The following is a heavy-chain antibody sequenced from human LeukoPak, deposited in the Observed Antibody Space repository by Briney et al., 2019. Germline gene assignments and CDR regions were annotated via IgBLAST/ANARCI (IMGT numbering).Heavy chain of an antibody. CDR2: IYYSGST. V-gene: IGHV4-39*07. CDR1: GGSISSSSYY. Sequence: SETLSLTCTVSGGSISSSSYYWGWIRQPPGKGLEWIGSIYYSGSTYYNPSLKSRVTISVDTSKNQFSLKLSSVTAADTAVYYCARVRDGYNYLYYFDYWGQGTLVTVSS. J-gene: IGHJ4*02. D-gene: IGHD5-24*01. CDR3: ARVRDGYNYLYYFDY.